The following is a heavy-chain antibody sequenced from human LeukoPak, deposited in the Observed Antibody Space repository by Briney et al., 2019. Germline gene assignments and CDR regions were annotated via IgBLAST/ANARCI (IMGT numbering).Heavy chain of an antibody. CDR2: IKQDGSEK. D-gene: IGHD6-19*01. Sequence: HAGGSLRLSCAASGFTFSSYWMSWVRQAPGKGLEWVANIKQDGSEKYYVDSVKGRFTISRDNAKNSLYLQMNSLRAEDTAVYYCARSYSSGWYGPIDHAFDIWGQGTMVTVSS. CDR3: ARSYSSGWYGPIDHAFDI. J-gene: IGHJ3*02. CDR1: GFTFSSYW. V-gene: IGHV3-7*01.